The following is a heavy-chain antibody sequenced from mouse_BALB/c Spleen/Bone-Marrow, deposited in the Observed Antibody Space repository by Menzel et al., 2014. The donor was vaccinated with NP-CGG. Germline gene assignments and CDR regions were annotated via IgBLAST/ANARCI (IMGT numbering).Heavy chain of an antibody. Sequence: EVQLQESGPGLVKPSQSLSLTCSVTGYSITSGYYWHWIRQFPGSKLEWMGYISYDGSNNYNPSLKNRISITRDTSKNQFFLKLSSVTTEDTATFYCARGFITTVVPFAYWGQGTLVTVSA. J-gene: IGHJ3*01. CDR3: ARGFITTVVPFAY. CDR2: ISYDGSN. V-gene: IGHV3-6*02. D-gene: IGHD1-1*01. CDR1: GYSITSGYY.